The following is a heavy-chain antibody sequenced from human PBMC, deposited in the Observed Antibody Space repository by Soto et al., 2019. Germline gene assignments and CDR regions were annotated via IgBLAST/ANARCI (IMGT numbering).Heavy chain of an antibody. CDR1: GFSLSTSGVG. J-gene: IGHJ4*02. CDR2: IYWDDDK. CDR3: AHSCYCSGGRCYYPCYCDY. Sequence: QITLKESGPTLVKPTQTLTLTCTFSGFSLSTSGVGVGWIRQPPGKALEWLALIYWDDDKRYSRSLKSRLTNTNDTPQKVVALTITNIDPVGTDTYYSAHSCYCSGGRCYYPCYCDYGGKGTMFTVSS. D-gene: IGHD2-15*01. V-gene: IGHV2-5*02.